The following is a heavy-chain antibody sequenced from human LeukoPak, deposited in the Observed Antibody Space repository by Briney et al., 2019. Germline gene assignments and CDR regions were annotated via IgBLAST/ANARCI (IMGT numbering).Heavy chain of an antibody. Sequence: GESLKISCKGSGYSFTSYWIGWVRQMPGKGLEWMGIIYPGDSDTRYSPSFQGQVTISADKSISTAYLQWSSLKASDTAMYYCAIGSRIVGATKKNPAFDYWGQGTLVTVSS. V-gene: IGHV5-51*01. CDR1: GYSFTSYW. D-gene: IGHD1-26*01. CDR2: IYPGDSDT. J-gene: IGHJ4*02. CDR3: AIGSRIVGATKKNPAFDY.